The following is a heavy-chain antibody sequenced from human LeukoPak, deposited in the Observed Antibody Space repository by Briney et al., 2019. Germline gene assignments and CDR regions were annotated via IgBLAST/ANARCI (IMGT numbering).Heavy chain of an antibody. D-gene: IGHD6-13*01. J-gene: IGHJ4*02. CDR2: IRGSGGST. Sequence: GGSLRLSCAASGFTFSSYAMSWVRQAPGKGLEWVSGIRGSGGSTYYADSVKGRFTISRDNSKNTLYLQMSSLRAEDTAVYYCAKSPSSSWYYFDYWGRGTLVTVSS. V-gene: IGHV3-23*01. CDR1: GFTFSSYA. CDR3: AKSPSSSWYYFDY.